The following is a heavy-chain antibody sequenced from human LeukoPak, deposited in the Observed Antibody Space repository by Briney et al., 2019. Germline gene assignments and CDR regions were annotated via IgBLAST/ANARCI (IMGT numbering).Heavy chain of an antibody. V-gene: IGHV3-48*02. D-gene: IGHD3-22*01. CDR3: ARYFDRSGFYRDAFDV. J-gene: IGHJ3*01. CDR1: GFTFSTYG. CDR2: ISYSDTAK. Sequence: PGGSLRLSCAASGFTFSTYGMSWVRQAPGKGLEWLSYISYSDTAKYCADSVKGRFTISRDNAENSLHLQMNSLRDGDTAVYYCARYFDRSGFYRDAFDVWGQGTMATVSS.